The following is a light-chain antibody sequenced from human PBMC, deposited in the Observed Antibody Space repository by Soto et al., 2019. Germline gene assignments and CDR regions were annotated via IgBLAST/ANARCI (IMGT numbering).Light chain of an antibody. CDR1: QSVTKS. J-gene: IGKJ1*01. Sequence: EIVLTQSPGTLSLSPGERATLSCRASQSVTKSLAWYQQKPGQAPRLLIYGASSRATGIPDRFSGSGSGTDFTLTISRLEPEDFAVYYCQQYCGSPRTFGQGTKVE. V-gene: IGKV3-20*01. CDR3: QQYCGSPRT. CDR2: GAS.